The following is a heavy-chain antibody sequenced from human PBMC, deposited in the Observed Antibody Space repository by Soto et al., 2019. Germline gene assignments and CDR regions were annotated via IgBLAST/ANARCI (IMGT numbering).Heavy chain of an antibody. CDR3: ARVKLLGQQLMPTPLY. V-gene: IGHV4-34*01. J-gene: IGHJ4*02. Sequence: QVQLQQWGAGLLKPSETLSLTCAVYGGSFSGYYWSWIRQPPGKGLEWIGEINHSGSTNYNPSLKSPVTISVDTSKNQFSLKLSPVTAAVTVVYYCARVKLLGQQLMPTPLYWGQGTLITVSS. CDR1: GGSFSGYY. D-gene: IGHD6-13*01. CDR2: INHSGST.